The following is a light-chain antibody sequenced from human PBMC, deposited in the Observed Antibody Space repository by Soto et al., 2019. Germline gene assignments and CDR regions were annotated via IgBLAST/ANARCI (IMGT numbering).Light chain of an antibody. J-gene: IGLJ2*01. CDR1: SSDVGDYNY. CDR3: SSYTSSSTPVV. CDR2: EVS. V-gene: IGLV2-14*01. Sequence: QSALTQPASVSRSPGQSITISCTGTSSDVGDYNYVSWYQQHPGKAPKLMIYEVSNRPSGVSNRFSGSKSGNTASLTVSGLQAEDEADYYCSSYTSSSTPVVFGGGTKLTVL.